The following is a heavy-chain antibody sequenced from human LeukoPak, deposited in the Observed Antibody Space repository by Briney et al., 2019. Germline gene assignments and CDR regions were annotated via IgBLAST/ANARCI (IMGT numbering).Heavy chain of an antibody. CDR3: ARTRSGYYPMDP. Sequence: ASVKDSCKASRYTFTSYDINWVRPATGQGLEWMGRMNPNSGNTGYAQKFQGRVTITRNTSINTAYMELSRLRSEDTAVDYCARTRSGYYPMDPWGQGTLVTVSS. D-gene: IGHD3-22*01. CDR2: MNPNSGNT. J-gene: IGHJ5*02. CDR1: RYTFTSYD. V-gene: IGHV1-8*03.